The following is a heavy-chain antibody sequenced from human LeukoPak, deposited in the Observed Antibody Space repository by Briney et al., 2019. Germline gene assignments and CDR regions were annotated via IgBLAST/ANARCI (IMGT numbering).Heavy chain of an antibody. V-gene: IGHV1-69*13. J-gene: IGHJ3*02. CDR3: ASPTETGGYYDSSEATAAFAS. Sequence: GASVKVSCKASGGTFSSYAISWVRQAPGQAREWMGGSIPIFGTANYAQKFQGRVTITADESTTTASMALSSPRSQDPALYYCASPTETGGYYDSSEATAAFASCGQPAMVTASS. CDR2: SIPIFGTA. D-gene: IGHD3-22*01. CDR1: GGTFSSYA.